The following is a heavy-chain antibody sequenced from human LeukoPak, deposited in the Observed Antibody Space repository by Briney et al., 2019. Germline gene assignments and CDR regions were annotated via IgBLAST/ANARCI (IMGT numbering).Heavy chain of an antibody. J-gene: IGHJ4*02. Sequence: GASVKVSCKASGGTFSSYAISWVRQATGQGLEWMGWMNPNSGNTGYAQKFQGRVTMTRNTSISTAYMELSSLRSEDTAVYYCARVHSLYYDFWSGYSATDYWGQGTLVTVSS. CDR1: GGTFSSYA. V-gene: IGHV1-8*02. CDR2: MNPNSGNT. CDR3: ARVHSLYYDFWSGYSATDY. D-gene: IGHD3-3*01.